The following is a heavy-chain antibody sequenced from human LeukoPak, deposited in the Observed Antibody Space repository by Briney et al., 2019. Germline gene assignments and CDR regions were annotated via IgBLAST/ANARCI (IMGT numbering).Heavy chain of an antibody. V-gene: IGHV3-64*01. J-gene: IGHJ4*02. D-gene: IGHD2-2*01. CDR3: ARVAGKCSSTSCENDY. Sequence: GGSLRLSCAASGFTFSSYAMHWVRQAPGKGLEYVSAISSNGGSTYYANSVKGRFTISRDNSKNTPYLQMGSLRAEDMAVYYCARVAGKCSSTSCENDYWGQGTLVTVSS. CDR2: ISSNGGST. CDR1: GFTFSSYA.